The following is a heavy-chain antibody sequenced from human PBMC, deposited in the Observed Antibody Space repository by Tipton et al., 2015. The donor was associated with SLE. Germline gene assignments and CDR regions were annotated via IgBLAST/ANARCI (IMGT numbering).Heavy chain of an antibody. D-gene: IGHD6-13*01. J-gene: IGHJ3*02. CDR3: ARGQQLGAFDI. Sequence: TLSLTCAVYGESLSGHYWTWVRQSPGKGLEWIGESNDSGKTNYSPALKSRVTISVDTSKNQFSLKLSSVTAADTAVYYCARGQQLGAFDIWGQGTMVTVSS. CDR1: GESLSGHY. CDR2: SNDSGKT. V-gene: IGHV4-34*01.